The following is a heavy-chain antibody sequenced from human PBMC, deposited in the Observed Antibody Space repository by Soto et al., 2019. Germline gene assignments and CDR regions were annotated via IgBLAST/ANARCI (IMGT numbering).Heavy chain of an antibody. CDR2: ISTYNGHT. J-gene: IGHJ6*02. CDR1: GYTFTNYG. CDR3: ARVVAARRGDTFAMDV. D-gene: IGHD6-6*01. Sequence: QVQLVQCGGEVKKPGASVNVSCKASGYTFTNYGINWVRQAPGQALEWMGWISTYNGHTNSPQKLQGRVTMTRDISTSTAYMELRSLCSDDTAVYYCARVVAARRGDTFAMDVWGQGTTVTVSS. V-gene: IGHV1-18*01.